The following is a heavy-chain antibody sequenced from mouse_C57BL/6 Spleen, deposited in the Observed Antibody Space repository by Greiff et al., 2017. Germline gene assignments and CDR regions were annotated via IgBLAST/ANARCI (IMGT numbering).Heavy chain of an antibody. CDR1: GFNIKDDY. Sequence: VHVKQSGAELVRPGASVKLSCTASGFNIKDDYMHWVKQRPEQGLEWIGWIDPENGDTEYASKFQGKATITADTSSNTAYLQLSSLTSEDTAVYYCTTRLSSFAYWGQGTLVTVSA. D-gene: IGHD6-1*01. CDR3: TTRLSSFAY. J-gene: IGHJ3*01. CDR2: IDPENGDT. V-gene: IGHV14-4*01.